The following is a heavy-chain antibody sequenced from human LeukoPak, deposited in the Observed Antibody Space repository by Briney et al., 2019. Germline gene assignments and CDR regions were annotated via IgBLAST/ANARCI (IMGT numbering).Heavy chain of an antibody. V-gene: IGHV3-66*01. J-gene: IGHJ4*02. CDR2: IYSGGNT. Sequence: GSLRLSCAASGFTVSTNYMSWVRQAPGRGLEWVSVIYSGGNTYYADSVKGRFTISRDNSKNTLYLQMNSLRADDTAVYYCARDSGTTVGYFDYWGQGTLVTVSS. CDR1: GFTVSTNY. D-gene: IGHD4-23*01. CDR3: ARDSGTTVGYFDY.